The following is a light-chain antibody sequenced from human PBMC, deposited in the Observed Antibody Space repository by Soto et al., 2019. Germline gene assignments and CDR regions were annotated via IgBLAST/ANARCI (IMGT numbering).Light chain of an antibody. Sequence: EIVLTQSPATLSLSAWERATLSCTASQSVSSNLAWYQQKPGQAPRLLMYGVSTRATGIPARFSGSGSGREFSLTISSLQSADFSVYYCQQYNNWPPITFGQGTRLEIK. V-gene: IGKV3-15*01. J-gene: IGKJ5*01. CDR1: QSVSSN. CDR2: GVS. CDR3: QQYNNWPPIT.